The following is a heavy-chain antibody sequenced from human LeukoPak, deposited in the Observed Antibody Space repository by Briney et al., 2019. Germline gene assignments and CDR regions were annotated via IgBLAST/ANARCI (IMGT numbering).Heavy chain of an antibody. CDR1: GFTFSSYA. D-gene: IGHD3-10*01. CDR3: AKERWGGSGRYYYYYYMDV. V-gene: IGHV3-30*04. Sequence: PGGSLRLSCAAPGFTFSSYAMHWVRRAPGKGLEWVAVISYDGSNKYYADSVKGRFTISRDNSKNTLYLQMNSLRAEDTAVYYCAKERWGGSGRYYYYYYMDVWGKGTTVTVSS. CDR2: ISYDGSNK. J-gene: IGHJ6*03.